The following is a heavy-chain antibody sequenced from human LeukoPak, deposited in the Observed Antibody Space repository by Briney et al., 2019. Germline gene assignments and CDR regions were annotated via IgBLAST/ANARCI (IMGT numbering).Heavy chain of an antibody. J-gene: IGHJ3*02. CDR3: ARGNRLYSSSWSSLPFDI. V-gene: IGHV1-8*01. CDR2: TNPISGYT. CDR1: GYIFTDYD. D-gene: IGHD6-13*01. Sequence: ASVKVSCKASGYIFTDYDINWVRQATGQGVEWMGWTNPISGYTGSAQKFQGRVTMTRDTSISTAYLELSSLRSDDTAVYYCARGNRLYSSSWSSLPFDIWGQGTMVTVSS.